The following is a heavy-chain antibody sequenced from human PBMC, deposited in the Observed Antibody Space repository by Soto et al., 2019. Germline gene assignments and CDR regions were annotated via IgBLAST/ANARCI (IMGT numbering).Heavy chain of an antibody. J-gene: IGHJ4*02. CDR1: GFTFSSYA. D-gene: IGHD3-22*01. CDR2: ISGSGGST. V-gene: IGHV3-23*01. CDR3: AKAGYDSSGYYFDY. Sequence: GGSLRLSCAASGFTFSSYAMSWVRQAPGKGLEWVAAISGSGGSTYYADSVKGRFTISRDNSKNTLYLQMNSLRAEDTAVYYCAKAGYDSSGYYFDYWGQGTLVTVSS.